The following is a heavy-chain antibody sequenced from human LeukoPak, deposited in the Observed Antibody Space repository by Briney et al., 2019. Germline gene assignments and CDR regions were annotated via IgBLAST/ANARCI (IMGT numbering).Heavy chain of an antibody. CDR3: ARQGGSSSAYYWFDP. CDR1: GGSISGYY. D-gene: IGHD3-22*01. Sequence: SETLSLTCTVSGGSISGYYWSWIRQPPGKGLEWIGYIYYSGSTNYNPSLKSRVTISVDTSKNQFSLKLNSVTAADTAVYYCARQGGSSSAYYWFDPWGQGTLVTVSS. CDR2: IYYSGST. V-gene: IGHV4-59*08. J-gene: IGHJ5*02.